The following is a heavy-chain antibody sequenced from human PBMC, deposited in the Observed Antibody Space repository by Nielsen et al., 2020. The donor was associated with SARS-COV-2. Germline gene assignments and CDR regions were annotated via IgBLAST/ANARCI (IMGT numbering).Heavy chain of an antibody. CDR2: INPNSGGT. CDR3: ARLHPDAREWYFDL. CDR1: GYTFTGYY. Sequence: ASVKVSCKASGYTFTGYYMHWVRQAPGQGLEWMGWINPNSGGTNYAQKFQGWVTMTRDTSINTAYMELSRLRSDDTAVYYCARLHPDAREWYFDLWGRGTLVTVSS. J-gene: IGHJ2*01. D-gene: IGHD3-10*01. V-gene: IGHV1-2*04.